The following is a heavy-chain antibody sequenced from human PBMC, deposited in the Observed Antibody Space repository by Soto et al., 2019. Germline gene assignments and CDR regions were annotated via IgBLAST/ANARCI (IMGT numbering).Heavy chain of an antibody. CDR3: ARDSSGYYIDAFDI. CDR2: IWYDGSNK. CDR1: GFTFSSYG. D-gene: IGHD3-22*01. V-gene: IGHV3-33*01. J-gene: IGHJ3*02. Sequence: QVQLVESGGGVVQPGRSLRLSCAASGFTFSSYGMHWVRQAPGKGLEWVAVIWYDGSNKYYADSVKGRFTISRDNSKNTLYLQMNSLRAEDTAVYYCARDSSGYYIDAFDIWGQGIMVTVSS.